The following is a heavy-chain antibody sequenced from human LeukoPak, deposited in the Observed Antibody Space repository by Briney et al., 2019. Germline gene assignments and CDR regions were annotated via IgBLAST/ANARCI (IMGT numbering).Heavy chain of an antibody. CDR2: VNSNGGST. J-gene: IGHJ4*02. CDR1: GFTFDDYG. D-gene: IGHD6-19*01. Sequence: GGSLRLSCAASGFTFDDYGMSWVRQAPGKGLEWISGVNSNGGSTGYADSVKGRFTISRDNAKNSLYLQMNSLRAEDTAVYYCARYSSGWDDYWGQGTLVTVSS. CDR3: ARYSSGWDDY. V-gene: IGHV3-20*04.